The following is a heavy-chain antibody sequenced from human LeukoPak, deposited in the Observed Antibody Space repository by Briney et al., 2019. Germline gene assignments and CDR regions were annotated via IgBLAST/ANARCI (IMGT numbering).Heavy chain of an antibody. V-gene: IGHV1-2*02. CDR1: GYTFSGYY. J-gene: IGHJ4*02. CDR3: ARHVGGTNYFDY. Sequence: VASVKVSCKASGYTFSGYYMHWVRQAPGQGLEWMGWINPNSGCTNYAQNFQGRVTMTRDTSISTAYMELRSLRYDDTAVYYCARHVGGTNYFDYWGQGTLVTVSS. CDR2: INPNSGCT. D-gene: IGHD3-10*01.